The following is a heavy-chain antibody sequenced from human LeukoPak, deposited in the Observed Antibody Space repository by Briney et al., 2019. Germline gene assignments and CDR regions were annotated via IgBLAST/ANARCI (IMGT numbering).Heavy chain of an antibody. CDR1: GFPESRNS. D-gene: IGHD3-10*01. CDR2: IYRDNT. CDR3: ARQRLQSGVDY. V-gene: IGHV3-53*01. Sequence: PGGSLRLSCTVSGFPESRNSMRGVRQARGKGLEWVSFIYRDNTHYSDSVKGRFTISRDNSKNTLYLQMNSLRAEDTAVYYCARQRLQSGVDYWGQGTLVTVSS. J-gene: IGHJ4*02.